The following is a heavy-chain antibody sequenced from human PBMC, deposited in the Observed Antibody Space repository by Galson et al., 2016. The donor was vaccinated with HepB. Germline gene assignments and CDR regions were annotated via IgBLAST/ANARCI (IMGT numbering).Heavy chain of an antibody. CDR2: INGDTGNT. Sequence: SVKVSCKASGYNFNKYSMHWVRQAPGQRFEWMGWINGDTGNTKYSQKFQGRVTLTSDTAATTACMELSSLRFEDTAVYYCARALEAAAGTNYYYFGLDAWGQGTAVIVSS. V-gene: IGHV1-3*01. D-gene: IGHD6-13*01. CDR3: ARALEAAAGTNYYYFGLDA. J-gene: IGHJ6*02. CDR1: GYNFNKYS.